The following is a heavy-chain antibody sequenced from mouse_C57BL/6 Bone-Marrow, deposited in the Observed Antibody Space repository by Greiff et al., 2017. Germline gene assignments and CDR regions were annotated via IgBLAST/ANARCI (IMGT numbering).Heavy chain of an antibody. CDR3: TTPIYYDYDLDY. D-gene: IGHD2-4*01. J-gene: IGHJ2*01. CDR1: GFNIKDDY. V-gene: IGHV14-4*01. Sequence: EVQLQQSGAELVRPGASVKLSCTASGFNIKDDYMHWVKQRPEQGLEWIGWIDPENGDTEYASKFQGTATITADTSSNTAYLQLSSLTSEDTAVYYCTTPIYYDYDLDYWGQGTTLTVSS. CDR2: IDPENGDT.